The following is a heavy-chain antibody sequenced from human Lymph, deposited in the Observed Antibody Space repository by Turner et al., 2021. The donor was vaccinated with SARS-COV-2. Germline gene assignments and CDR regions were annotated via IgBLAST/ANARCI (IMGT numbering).Heavy chain of an antibody. V-gene: IGHV1-69*04. D-gene: IGHD3-10*01. CDR3: VGAMVRGVNAFAEYFQH. CDR1: RGTFSRYG. CDR2: ICPILEIA. J-gene: IGHJ1*01. Sequence: HVQLYQSGAAVKSPGCSVKVSCKSSRGTFSRYGLSWVRQASGQGLEWMWRICPILEIANYSQKFQSRVTITADKSTRTAYMELISLRSEDTALYYCVGAMVRGVNAFAEYFQHWGQGTLVTVSS.